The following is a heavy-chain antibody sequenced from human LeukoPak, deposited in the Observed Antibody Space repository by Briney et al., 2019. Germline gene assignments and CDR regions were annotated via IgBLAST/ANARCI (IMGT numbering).Heavy chain of an antibody. CDR1: GDSISNYY. CDR2: IYYSGDT. CDR3: ARRKAKTPNYFDY. J-gene: IGHJ4*02. V-gene: IGHV4-59*08. Sequence: MPSETLSLTCTVSGDSISNYYWTWIRQPPGKGLEWIGYIYYSGDTNHNPSLKSRVTISLDTSKNQFSLKLTSVTAADTAMYYCARRKAKTPNYFDYWGQGALVTVSS.